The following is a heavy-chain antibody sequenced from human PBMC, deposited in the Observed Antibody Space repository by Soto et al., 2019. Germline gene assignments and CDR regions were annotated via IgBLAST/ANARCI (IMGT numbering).Heavy chain of an antibody. V-gene: IGHV1-69*13. D-gene: IGHD3-22*01. J-gene: IGHJ4*02. CDR3: ARRYDSSGSLFDY. Sequence: GASVKVSCKASGGTFSSYAISWVRQAPGQGLEWMGGIIPIFGTANYAQKFQGRVTITADESTSTAYMELSSLRSEDTAVYYCARRYDSSGSLFDYWGQGTLVTVSS. CDR2: IIPIFGTA. CDR1: GGTFSSYA.